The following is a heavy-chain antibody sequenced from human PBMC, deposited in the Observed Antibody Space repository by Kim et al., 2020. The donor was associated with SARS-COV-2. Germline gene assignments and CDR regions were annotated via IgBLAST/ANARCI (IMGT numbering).Heavy chain of an antibody. V-gene: IGHV4-34*01. CDR2: INHSGST. J-gene: IGHJ6*02. D-gene: IGHD2-15*01. CDR3: ARGGVRWYSYYYYGMDV. Sequence: SETLSLTCAVYGGSFSGYYWSWIRQPPGKGLEWIGEINHSGSTNYNPSLKSRVTISVDTSKNQFSLKLSSVTAADTAVYYCARGGVRWYSYYYYGMDVWGQGTTVTVSS. CDR1: GGSFSGYY.